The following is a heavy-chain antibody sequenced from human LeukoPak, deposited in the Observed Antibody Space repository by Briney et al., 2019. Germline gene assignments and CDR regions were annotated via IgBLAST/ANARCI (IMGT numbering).Heavy chain of an antibody. V-gene: IGHV1-18*01. J-gene: IGHJ5*02. D-gene: IGHD6-6*01. CDR1: GYTFTSYG. Sequence: ASVKVSCKASGYTFTSYGISWGRQAPGQGLEWMGWISAYNGNTNYAQKLQGRVTMTTDTSTSTAYMELRSLRSADTAVYYCARGPKGAYSSSSDNWFDPWGQGTLVTVSS. CDR2: ISAYNGNT. CDR3: ARGPKGAYSSSSDNWFDP.